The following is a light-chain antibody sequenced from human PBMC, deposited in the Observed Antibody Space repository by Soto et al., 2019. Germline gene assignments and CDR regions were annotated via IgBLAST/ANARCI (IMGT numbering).Light chain of an antibody. CDR2: KAS. Sequence: DIQMTQSPSTLSASVGDRVTITCRASQNINSWLAWYQQKPGKAPKLLIYKASSLESGVPSRFSGSGSETEFTLTISSLQPDDFATYYCQQYNNYSPLTFGGGTKVDIK. V-gene: IGKV1-5*03. CDR1: QNINSW. J-gene: IGKJ4*01. CDR3: QQYNNYSPLT.